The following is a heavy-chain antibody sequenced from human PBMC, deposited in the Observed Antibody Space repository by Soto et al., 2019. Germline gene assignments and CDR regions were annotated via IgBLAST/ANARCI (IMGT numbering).Heavy chain of an antibody. CDR2: INHSGST. J-gene: IGHJ5*02. Sequence: SETLSLTCAVYGGSFSGYYCSWIRQPPGKGLEWIGEINHSGSTNYNPSLKSRVTISVDTSKNQFSLKLSSVTAADTAVYYCARHTGYYDILTGYYMVSYWFDPWGQGTLVTVSS. CDR1: GGSFSGYY. CDR3: ARHTGYYDILTGYYMVSYWFDP. V-gene: IGHV4-34*01. D-gene: IGHD3-9*01.